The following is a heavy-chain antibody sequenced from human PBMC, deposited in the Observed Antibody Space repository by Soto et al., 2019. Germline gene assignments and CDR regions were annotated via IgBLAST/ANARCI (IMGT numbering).Heavy chain of an antibody. V-gene: IGHV4-39*01. D-gene: IGHD4-17*01. CDR1: GGSISSSSYY. CDR3: ARHLYGDYNDAFDI. CDR2: IYYSGST. J-gene: IGHJ3*02. Sequence: QLQLQESGPGLVKPSETLSLTCTVSGGSISSSSYYWGWIRQPPGKGLEWIGSIYYSGSTYYNPSLKSRVTISVDTSKNQFSLKLSSVTAADTAVYYCARHLYGDYNDAFDIWGQGTMVTVSS.